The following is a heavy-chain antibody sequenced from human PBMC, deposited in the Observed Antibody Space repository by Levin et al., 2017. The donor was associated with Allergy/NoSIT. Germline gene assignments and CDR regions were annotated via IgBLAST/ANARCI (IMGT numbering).Heavy chain of an antibody. CDR3: AREEATVVENWFDP. V-gene: IGHV3-30-3*01. D-gene: IGHD4-17*01. Sequence: GESLKISCAASGFTFSSYAMHWVRQAPGKGLEWVAVISYDGSNKYYADSVKGRFTISRDNSKNTLYLQMNSLRAEDTAVYYCAREEATVVENWFDPWGQGTLVTVSS. J-gene: IGHJ5*02. CDR2: ISYDGSNK. CDR1: GFTFSSYA.